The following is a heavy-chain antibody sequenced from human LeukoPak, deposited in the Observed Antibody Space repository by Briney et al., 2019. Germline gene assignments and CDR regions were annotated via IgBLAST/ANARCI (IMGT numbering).Heavy chain of an antibody. J-gene: IGHJ5*02. CDR1: GGFVNYYY. CDR2: IYHTGTT. V-gene: IGHV4-59*02. Sequence: PSETLSLTCTVSGGFVNYYYWSWIRQPPGKGLEWIGYIYHTGTTNFNPSLTSRVSLSVDTSKNQFSLKLYSVTAADTAMYYCARGFPGSPSAQLPNYDILPGLFDPWGPGTLVTVSS. CDR3: ARGFPGSPSAQLPNYDILPGLFDP. D-gene: IGHD3-9*01.